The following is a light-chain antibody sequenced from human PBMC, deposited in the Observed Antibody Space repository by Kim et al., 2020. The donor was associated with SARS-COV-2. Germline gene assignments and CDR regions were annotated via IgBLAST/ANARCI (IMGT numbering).Light chain of an antibody. CDR1: LDISDY. CDR3: QKYDSAPWT. V-gene: IGKV1-27*01. CDR2: AAS. J-gene: IGKJ1*01. Sequence: ASVGDRVTITCRASLDISDYLAWYQQKPGEVPKLLIYAASALQSGVPLRFSGSGSGTHFTLTITNLRPEDVATYFCQKYDSAPWTFGQGTKVDIK.